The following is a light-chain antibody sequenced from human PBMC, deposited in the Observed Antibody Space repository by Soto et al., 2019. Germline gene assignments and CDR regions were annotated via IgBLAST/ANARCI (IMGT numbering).Light chain of an antibody. Sequence: EIVLTQSPATLSLSPGERATLSCRASQSVSSYLAWYQQKPGQSPRLLIYQTSLRAAGIPARFSASGSGTDFTLTISSLEPEDFAVYYCQQRSNWPPITFGQGTRLEIK. J-gene: IGKJ5*01. V-gene: IGKV3-11*01. CDR3: QQRSNWPPIT. CDR2: QTS. CDR1: QSVSSY.